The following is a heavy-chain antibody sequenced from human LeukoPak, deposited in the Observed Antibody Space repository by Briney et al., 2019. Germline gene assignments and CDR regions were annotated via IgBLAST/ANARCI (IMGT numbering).Heavy chain of an antibody. V-gene: IGHV4-39*01. Sequence: PSETLSLTCTVSGGSISSSSYYWGWIRQPPGKGLEWIGSIYYSGSTYYNPSLKSRVTISVGTSKNQFSLKLSSVTAADTAVYYYARLKSVRGVIDYWGQGTLVTVSS. D-gene: IGHD3-10*01. CDR1: GGSISSSSYY. CDR3: ARLKSVRGVIDY. J-gene: IGHJ4*02. CDR2: IYYSGST.